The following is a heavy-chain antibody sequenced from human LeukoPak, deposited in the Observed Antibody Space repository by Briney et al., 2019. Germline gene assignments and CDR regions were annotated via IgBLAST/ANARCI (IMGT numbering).Heavy chain of an antibody. V-gene: IGHV3-23*01. CDR1: GFTFSSYA. J-gene: IGHJ4*02. CDR2: ISGSGGST. Sequence: GGSLRLSCAASGFTFSSYAMSWVRQAPGKGLEWVSAISGSGGSTYYADSVKGRFTISRDNAKNSLYLQMNSLRAEDTAVYYCAVGGTIFGVVIRSFDYWGQGTLVTVSS. CDR3: AVGGTIFGVVIRSFDY. D-gene: IGHD3-3*01.